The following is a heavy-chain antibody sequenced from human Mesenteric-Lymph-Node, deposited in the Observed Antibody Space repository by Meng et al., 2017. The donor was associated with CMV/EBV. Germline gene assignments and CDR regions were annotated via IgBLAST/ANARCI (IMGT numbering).Heavy chain of an antibody. J-gene: IGHJ6*02. CDR3: AKDDCDITNCWQFYALDV. Sequence: GGPLRLSCTASGVTFSHYGIHWVRLAPGKGLEWVAFIRHDERSKVYADSVKGRFTISRDNSKNTVSMEMNGLKTEDTAVYYCAKDDCDITNCWQFYALDVWGQGTTVTVSS. D-gene: IGHD2-2*01. CDR1: GVTFSHYG. CDR2: IRHDERSK. V-gene: IGHV3-30*02.